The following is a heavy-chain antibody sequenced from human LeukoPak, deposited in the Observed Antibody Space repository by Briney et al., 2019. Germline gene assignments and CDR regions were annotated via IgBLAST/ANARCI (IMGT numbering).Heavy chain of an antibody. V-gene: IGHV3-21*01. CDR2: ISSSDSYI. CDR3: ARLGSSWDYDY. D-gene: IGHD6-13*01. J-gene: IGHJ4*02. CDR1: GFTFSSYS. Sequence: GGSLRLSCAASGFTFSSYSMNWVRQAPGKGLEWVSSISSSDSYIYYADSVKGRFTISRDNAKNSLYLQMNSLRAEDTAVYYCARLGSSWDYDYWGQGTLVTVSS.